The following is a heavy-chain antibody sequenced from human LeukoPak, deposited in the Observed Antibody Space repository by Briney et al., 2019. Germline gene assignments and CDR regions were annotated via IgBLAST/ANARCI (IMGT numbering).Heavy chain of an antibody. Sequence: SETLSLTCTVSGGSISSSSYYWGWIRQSPGKGLEWIGSIYYSGSTYYNPSLKSRVTISVDTSKNQFSLKLSSVTAADTAVYYCARGSEQWLVDYWGQGTLVTVSS. CDR3: ARGSEQWLVDY. V-gene: IGHV4-39*07. D-gene: IGHD6-19*01. CDR1: GGSISSSSYY. J-gene: IGHJ4*02. CDR2: IYYSGST.